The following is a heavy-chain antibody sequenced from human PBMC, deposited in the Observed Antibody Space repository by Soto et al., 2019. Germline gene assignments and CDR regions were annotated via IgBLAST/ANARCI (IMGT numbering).Heavy chain of an antibody. CDR2: TSPYNGNT. J-gene: IGHJ6*02. Sequence: QVQLVQSGAEVKKPGASVKVSCQTSGYPFTHYGIGWVRQAPGLGLEWMGWTSPYNGNTNYAQNLQGRVTLTTDTSTSTVFLEVRSLKSEDTAVYYCARDQQFDRNYYYGIDVWGQGTTITVSS. CDR3: ARDQQFDRNYYYGIDV. V-gene: IGHV1-18*01. CDR1: GYPFTHYG. D-gene: IGHD6-6*01.